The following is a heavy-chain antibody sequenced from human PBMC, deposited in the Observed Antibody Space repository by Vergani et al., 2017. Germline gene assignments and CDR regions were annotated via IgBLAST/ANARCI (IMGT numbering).Heavy chain of an antibody. CDR3: ARRVDYYYDSSGYYYADYYFDY. J-gene: IGHJ4*02. V-gene: IGHV4-39*07. CDR1: GGSISSSSYY. Sequence: QLQLQESGPGLVKPSETLSLTCTVSGGSISSSSYYWGWIRQPPGKGLEWIGSIYYSGSTYYNPSLKSRVTISVETSKNQFSLKLSSVTAADTAVYYCARRVDYYYDSSGYYYADYYFDYWGQGTLVTVSS. CDR2: IYYSGST. D-gene: IGHD3-22*01.